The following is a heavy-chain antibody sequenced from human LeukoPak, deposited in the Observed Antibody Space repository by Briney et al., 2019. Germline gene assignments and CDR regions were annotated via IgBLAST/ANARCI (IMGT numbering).Heavy chain of an antibody. J-gene: IGHJ3*02. CDR2: INPNSGGT. D-gene: IGHD3-16*01. Sequence: GASVKVSCKASGYTFTGYYMHWVRQAPGQGLEWMGWINPNSGGTNYAQKFQGRVTMTRDTSISTAYMELSRLRSDDTAVYYCARSISGSYAERAFDIWGQGTMVTVSS. CDR3: ARSISGSYAERAFDI. CDR1: GYTFTGYY. V-gene: IGHV1-2*02.